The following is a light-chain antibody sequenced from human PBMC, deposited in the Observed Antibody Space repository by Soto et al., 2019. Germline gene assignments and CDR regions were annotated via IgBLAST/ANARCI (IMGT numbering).Light chain of an antibody. V-gene: IGKV3-11*01. J-gene: IGKJ1*01. CDR1: QSVSSY. Sequence: EIVLTQSPATLSLSPGERATLSCRASQSVSSYLAWYQQKPGQAPRLLIYDASNRATGIPARFSGSGSGTDFTLTISRLAHEDFAVYYCQQRSNWPPTFGQGTKVEIK. CDR3: QQRSNWPPT. CDR2: DAS.